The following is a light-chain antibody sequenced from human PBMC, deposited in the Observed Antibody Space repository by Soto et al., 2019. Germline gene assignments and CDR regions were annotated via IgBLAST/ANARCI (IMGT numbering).Light chain of an antibody. CDR2: GAS. CDR3: PQYGSSFRYT. Sequence: EIVLTQSPGTLSLSPGERATLSCRASQSVNGNYLTWYQQKPGQAPRLLIYGASTRATGTPDRFSGSGSGTVFTLTISSLEPEDFAVYYCPQYGSSFRYTFGQGTKLEIK. J-gene: IGKJ2*01. CDR1: QSVNGNY. V-gene: IGKV3-20*01.